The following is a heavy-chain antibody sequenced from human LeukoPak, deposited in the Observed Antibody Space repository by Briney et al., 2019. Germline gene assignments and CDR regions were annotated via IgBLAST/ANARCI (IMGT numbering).Heavy chain of an antibody. J-gene: IGHJ4*02. CDR1: GGSFSGYY. D-gene: IGHD5-24*01. CDR2: INHSGST. Sequence: SETLSLTCAVYGGSFSGYYWSWIRQPPGKGLEWIGEINHSGSTNYNPSLKSRVTISVDTSKNQFSLKLSSVTTADTAVYYCARQGGYNDYWGQGTLVTVSS. CDR3: ARQGGYNDY. V-gene: IGHV4-34*01.